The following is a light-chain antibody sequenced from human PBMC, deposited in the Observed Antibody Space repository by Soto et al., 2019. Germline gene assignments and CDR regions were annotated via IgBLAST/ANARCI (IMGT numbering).Light chain of an antibody. J-gene: IGLJ2*01. V-gene: IGLV2-14*01. Sequence: QSAVTQPASVSGSPGQSITISCTGTSSDVGGYKYVSWYQQHPGKAPKLIIYEVSNRPSGVSNRFSGSKSGNTASLTISGLQAEDEADYYCSSYASSNTLIFAGGTKLTVL. CDR2: EVS. CDR1: SSDVGGYKY. CDR3: SSYASSNTLI.